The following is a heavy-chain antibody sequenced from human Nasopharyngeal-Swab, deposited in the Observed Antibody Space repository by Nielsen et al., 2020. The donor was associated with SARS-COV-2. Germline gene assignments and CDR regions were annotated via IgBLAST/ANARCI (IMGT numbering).Heavy chain of an antibody. V-gene: IGHV1-69*01. CDR2: IIPLFEKT. CDR3: AREGEEDDGTGWTRGGYFDL. J-gene: IGHJ4*02. Sequence: WLRQAPGQGLEWLGGIIPLFEKTDYAQRFQGRVTFTADESTTTAYMELSSLGSEDTAVYHCAREGEEDDGTGWTRGGYFDLWGQGTQVTVSS. D-gene: IGHD3/OR15-3a*01.